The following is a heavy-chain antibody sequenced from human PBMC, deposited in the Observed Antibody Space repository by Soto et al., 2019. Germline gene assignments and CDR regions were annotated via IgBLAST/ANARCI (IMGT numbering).Heavy chain of an antibody. CDR2: IVVSSGNK. D-gene: IGHD5-12*01. V-gene: IGHV1-58*01. Sequence: SVKVSCKASEFTFTSSAVQWMRRARGRPLEWIGGIVVSSGNKNYAQKIPERVTITRHMSTSTASKTLSRLISEYTAVYFCAADRRLRGGYNAFDYWGQGTLVTVSS. J-gene: IGHJ4*02. CDR1: EFTFTSSA. CDR3: AADRRLRGGYNAFDY.